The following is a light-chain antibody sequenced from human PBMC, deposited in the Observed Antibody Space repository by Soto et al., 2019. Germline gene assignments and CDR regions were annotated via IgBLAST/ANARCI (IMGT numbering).Light chain of an antibody. CDR2: SAS. J-gene: IGKJ5*01. V-gene: IGKV1-27*01. CDR1: QDISVY. CDR3: QKFNTAPLT. Sequence: DIQMTQSPSSLSASVGDRVTITYRASQDISVYSAWYQQKPGEVPMLLIYSASTSQSGDPSRFSGSGSGTDFTITISSLQPEDVATYSCQKFNTAPLTFGQGTRLEIK.